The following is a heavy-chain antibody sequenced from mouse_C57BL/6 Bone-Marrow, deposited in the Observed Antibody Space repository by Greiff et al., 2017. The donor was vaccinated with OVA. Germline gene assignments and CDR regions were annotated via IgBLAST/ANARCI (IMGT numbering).Heavy chain of an antibody. Sequence: VKLQESGAELVRPGTSVKMSCKASGYTFTNYWIGWAKQRPGHGLEWIGDIYPGGGYTNYNEKFKGKATLTADKSSSTAYMQFSSLTSEDSAIYYCASYGNYVAWFAYWGQGTLVTVSA. CDR2: IYPGGGYT. V-gene: IGHV1-63*01. CDR1: GYTFTNYW. J-gene: IGHJ3*01. D-gene: IGHD2-1*01. CDR3: ASYGNYVAWFAY.